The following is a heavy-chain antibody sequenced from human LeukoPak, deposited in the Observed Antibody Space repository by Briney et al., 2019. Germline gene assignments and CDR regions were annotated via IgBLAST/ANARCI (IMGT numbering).Heavy chain of an antibody. Sequence: ASVKVSCKASGYTFTGYYMHWVRQAPGQGLEWMGWINPNSGGTNYAQKFQGRVTMTRNTSISTAYMELSSLRSEDTAVYYCARGPTPMYYYDSSGYSHWFDPWGQGTLVTVSS. V-gene: IGHV1-2*02. CDR3: ARGPTPMYYYDSSGYSHWFDP. CDR2: INPNSGGT. J-gene: IGHJ5*02. D-gene: IGHD3-22*01. CDR1: GYTFTGYY.